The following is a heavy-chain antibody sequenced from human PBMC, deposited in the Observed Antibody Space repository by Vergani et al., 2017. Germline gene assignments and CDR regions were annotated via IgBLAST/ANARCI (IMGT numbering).Heavy chain of an antibody. J-gene: IGHJ6*02. V-gene: IGHV1-58*02. CDR2: IVVGSGNT. CDR3: AADLYFDWLYGMDV. CDR1: GFTFTSSA. D-gene: IGHD3-9*01. Sequence: QMQLVQSGPEVKKPGTPVKVSCKASGFTFTSSAMQWVRQARGQRLEWIGGIVVGSGNTNYEQKFQERVTITKDMSTSTAYMELSSLRSEETAVYYCAADLYFDWLYGMDVWGQGTTVTVSS.